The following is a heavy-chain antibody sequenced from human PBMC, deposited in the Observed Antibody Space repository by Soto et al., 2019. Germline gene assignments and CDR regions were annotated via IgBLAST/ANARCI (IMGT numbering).Heavy chain of an antibody. CDR1: GFTFTDYW. D-gene: IGHD4-4*01. CDR3: ARETYRGFYFDY. CDR2: INSDGSRT. Sequence: SGGSVRLSCAASGFTFTDYWTHRVRQAPGEGLVWVSRINSDGSRTSYADSVTGRFTTSRDNAKNTLYLQMNSLRVEDTALYYCARETYRGFYFDYWGQGTLVTVSS. J-gene: IGHJ4*02. V-gene: IGHV3-74*01.